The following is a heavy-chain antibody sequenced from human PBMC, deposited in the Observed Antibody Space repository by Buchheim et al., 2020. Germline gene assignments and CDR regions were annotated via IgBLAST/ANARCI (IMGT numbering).Heavy chain of an antibody. J-gene: IGHJ4*02. CDR1: GGSISSGGYS. CDR3: ARGRPYYYDSSGYLSGNPFDY. Sequence: QLQLQESGSGLVKPSQTLSLTCAVSGGSISSGGYSWSWIRQPPGKGLEWIGYIYHSGSTYYNPSLKSRITISVDRSKNKFSLKLSSVTAADTAVYYCARGRPYYYDSSGYLSGNPFDYWGQGTL. CDR2: IYHSGST. D-gene: IGHD3-22*01. V-gene: IGHV4-30-2*01.